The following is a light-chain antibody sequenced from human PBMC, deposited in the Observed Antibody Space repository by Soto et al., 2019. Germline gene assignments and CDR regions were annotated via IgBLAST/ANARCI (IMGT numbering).Light chain of an antibody. CDR3: SSYAGSNNLYV. J-gene: IGLJ1*01. V-gene: IGLV2-8*01. CDR1: RSDVGGYNY. CDR2: EVS. Sequence: QSALTQPPSASGSPGESVTISCTGTRSDVGGYNYVSWYQQHPGKAPKLMIYEVSNRPSGVPDRFSGSKSGNTASLTVSGLQAEDEADYYCSSYAGSNNLYVFGTGTKLTVL.